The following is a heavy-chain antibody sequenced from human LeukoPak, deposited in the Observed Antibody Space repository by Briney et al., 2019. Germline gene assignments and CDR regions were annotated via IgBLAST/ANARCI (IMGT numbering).Heavy chain of an antibody. CDR3: ARDLRIAARPIDYFDY. D-gene: IGHD6-6*01. CDR2: ISSSSSYI. Sequence: GGSLRLSCAASGFTFSSYSMNWVRQAPGKGLEWVSSISSSSSYIYYADSVKGRFTISRDNAKNSLYLQMNSLRAEDTAVYYCARDLRIAARPIDYFDYWGQGTLVTVSS. V-gene: IGHV3-21*01. CDR1: GFTFSSYS. J-gene: IGHJ4*02.